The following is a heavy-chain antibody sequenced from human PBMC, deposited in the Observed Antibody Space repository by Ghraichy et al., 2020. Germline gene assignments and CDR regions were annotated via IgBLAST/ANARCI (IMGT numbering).Heavy chain of an antibody. V-gene: IGHV3-23*01. D-gene: IGHD6-13*01. CDR2: IIVSGGST. J-gene: IGHJ4*02. CDR1: GFTFGTHA. Sequence: GGSLRLSCVASGFTFGTHAMSWVRQAPGKGLEWVSSIIVSGGSTNYADSVKGRFTISRDDSKNTLYLQMNSLRAEDTAVYFCAKASGSCFDYWGQGKLVTVSS. CDR3: AKASGSCFDY.